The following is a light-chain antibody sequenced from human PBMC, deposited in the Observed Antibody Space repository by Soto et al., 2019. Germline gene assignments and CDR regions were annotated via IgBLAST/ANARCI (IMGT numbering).Light chain of an antibody. CDR2: DAA. CDR1: QNINTY. V-gene: IGKV1-39*01. Sequence: DIQMTQSPYSLSAAVGDRVTIACRASQNINTYLNWYQQKPGKAPKLLMFDAASLQSGVPSRFSGSGSRTDFTLTISSLQAEDVAVYYCQHHYDAPWAFGQGTKVEIK. CDR3: QHHYDAPWA. J-gene: IGKJ1*01.